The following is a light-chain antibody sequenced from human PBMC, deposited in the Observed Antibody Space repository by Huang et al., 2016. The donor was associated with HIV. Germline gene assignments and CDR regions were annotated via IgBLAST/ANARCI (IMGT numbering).Light chain of an antibody. Sequence: EIVMTQSPVTLSVSPGERATLSCRASQSVSSNLAWYQQKPGQAPRLLIYGASARATGVPARFRGSGSGTEFTLTISSLQSEDFALYYWQQYNNWPPITFGQGTRLEIK. CDR3: QQYNNWPPIT. CDR1: QSVSSN. CDR2: GAS. J-gene: IGKJ5*01. V-gene: IGKV3-15*01.